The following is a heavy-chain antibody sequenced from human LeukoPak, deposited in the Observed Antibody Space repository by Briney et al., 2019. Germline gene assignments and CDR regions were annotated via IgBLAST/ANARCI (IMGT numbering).Heavy chain of an antibody. CDR1: GFTFSSYS. D-gene: IGHD1-14*01. Sequence: PGGSLRLSCAASGFTFSSYSMNWVRQAPGKGLEWVSSISSSSSYIYYADSVKGRFTISRDNAKNSLYLQVNSLRAEDTAVYYCARAAGLYYYYYYMDVWGKGTTVTISS. J-gene: IGHJ6*03. CDR2: ISSSSSYI. CDR3: ARAAGLYYYYYYMDV. V-gene: IGHV3-21*01.